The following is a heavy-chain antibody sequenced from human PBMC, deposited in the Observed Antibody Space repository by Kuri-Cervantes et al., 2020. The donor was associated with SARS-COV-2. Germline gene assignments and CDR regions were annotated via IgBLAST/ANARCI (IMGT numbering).Heavy chain of an antibody. J-gene: IGHJ4*02. Sequence: SETLSLTCTVSGGSISSHYWSWIRQPPGKGLEWIGYIYYSGSTNYNPSLKSRVTISVDTSKNQFSLKLSSVTAADTAVYYCARGVWSGPPDYWGQGTLVTVSS. CDR3: ARGVWSGPPDY. D-gene: IGHD3-3*01. V-gene: IGHV4-59*11. CDR1: GGSISSHY. CDR2: IYYSGST.